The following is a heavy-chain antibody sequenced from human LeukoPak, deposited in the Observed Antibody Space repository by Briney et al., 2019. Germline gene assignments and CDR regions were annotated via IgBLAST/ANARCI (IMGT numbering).Heavy chain of an antibody. CDR1: GGSISSGTYS. CDR3: ARRNDSSGYYLP. V-gene: IGHV4-39*07. Sequence: SETLSLTCTVSGGSISSGTYSWGCIRQPPGKGLEWIGEIYHSGSTNYNPSLKSRVTISVDKSKNQFSLKLSSVTAADTAVYYCARRNDSSGYYLPWGQGTMVTVSS. CDR2: IYHSGST. J-gene: IGHJ3*01. D-gene: IGHD3-22*01.